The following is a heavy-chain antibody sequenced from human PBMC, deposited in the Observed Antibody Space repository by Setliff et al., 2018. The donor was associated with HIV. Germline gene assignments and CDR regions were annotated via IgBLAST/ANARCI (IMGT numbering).Heavy chain of an antibody. Sequence: PSETLSLTCTVSGGSINNYFWSWIRQSPGRGPEWIGYIYYSGETNYNPSLKSRVTFSVDTSKNQFSLKLSSVTAADSAVYYCARDYYNFQDMWGQGTMVTVSS. D-gene: IGHD3-3*01. J-gene: IGHJ3*02. V-gene: IGHV4-59*01. CDR2: IYYSGET. CDR3: ARDYYNFQDM. CDR1: GGSINNYF.